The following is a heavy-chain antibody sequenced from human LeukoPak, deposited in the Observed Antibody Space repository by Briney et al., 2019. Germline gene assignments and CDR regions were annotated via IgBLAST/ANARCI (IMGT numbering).Heavy chain of an antibody. V-gene: IGHV4-61*02. CDR2: IYTSGST. Sequence: SETLSLTCTVSGGSISSGSYYWSWIRQPAGKGLEWIGRIYTSGSTNYNPSLKSRVTISVDTSRNQFSLKLSSVTAADTAVYYCARTSSRDCFDPWGQGTLVTVSS. CDR3: ARTSSRDCFDP. CDR1: GGSISSGSYY. J-gene: IGHJ5*02.